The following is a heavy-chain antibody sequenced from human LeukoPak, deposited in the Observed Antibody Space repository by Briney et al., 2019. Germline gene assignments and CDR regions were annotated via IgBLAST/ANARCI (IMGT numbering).Heavy chain of an antibody. CDR3: ARGGYSYTWPPTYYYGMDV. Sequence: GGSLRLSCAASGXTFRSYWMSWVRQAPGKGLEWVDNIKEDGSEKYYVDSVKGRFTISRDNAKNSLYLQMNSLSADDTAVYYCARGGYSYTWPPTYYYGMDVWGQGTTATASS. CDR2: IKEDGSEK. D-gene: IGHD3-16*01. J-gene: IGHJ6*02. V-gene: IGHV3-7*05. CDR1: GXTFRSYW.